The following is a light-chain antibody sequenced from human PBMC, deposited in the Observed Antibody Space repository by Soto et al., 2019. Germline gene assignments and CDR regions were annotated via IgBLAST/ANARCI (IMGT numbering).Light chain of an antibody. CDR2: KAS. Sequence: DIQMTQSPSTLSASVGDRVTITCRASQSITNWLAWYQQKPGKAPKLLIYKASNLESGVPSRFSGSGSGAEFTLTINSLQPDDFATYYCLQYSTYWTFGQGTKVEIK. V-gene: IGKV1-5*03. CDR1: QSITNW. J-gene: IGKJ1*01. CDR3: LQYSTYWT.